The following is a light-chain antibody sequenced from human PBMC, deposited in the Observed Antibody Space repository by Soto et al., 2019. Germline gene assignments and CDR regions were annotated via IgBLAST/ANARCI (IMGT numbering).Light chain of an antibody. CDR1: QSVSRN. J-gene: IGKJ3*01. V-gene: IGKV3-15*01. CDR3: QEYSKWPLFT. Sequence: EIVVTQSPGILSVSPGERATLSCRASQSVSRNLAWYQQKPGQAPTLLIYGASTRATGIPARFTGSGSGTEFTLTISSLQSEDFAVYYCQEYSKWPLFTFGPGTQVAIK. CDR2: GAS.